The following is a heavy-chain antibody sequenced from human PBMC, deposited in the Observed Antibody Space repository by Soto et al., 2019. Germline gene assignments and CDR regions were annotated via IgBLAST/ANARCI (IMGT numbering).Heavy chain of an antibody. D-gene: IGHD1-1*01. CDR3: AKHGTTRPWFDT. J-gene: IGHJ5*02. CDR1: DGSIRNGNYY. Sequence: QVQLQESGPGLVKPSQTLSLTCTVSDGSIRNGNYYWSWIRQLPGKGLEWIGHIYYTGRTYYNPSLKCRVIISLATSKSQFSLKLRSVVAADTAIYDCAKHGTTRPWFDTWGQGALVTVSS. V-gene: IGHV4-31*03. CDR2: IYYTGRT.